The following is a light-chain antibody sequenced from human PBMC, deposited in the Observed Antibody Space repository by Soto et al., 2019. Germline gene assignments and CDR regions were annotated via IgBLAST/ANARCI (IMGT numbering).Light chain of an antibody. J-gene: IGKJ2*01. Sequence: EIVLTQSPGTLSLSPGERATLSCRASQSVSSSYLAWYQQKPGQAPRLLIYGASSRATGIPDRFSGRGSGTDFTLTISRLEPEDFAVYYCQQYGRSPPYTVGQWTKLEIK. V-gene: IGKV3-20*01. CDR1: QSVSSSY. CDR2: GAS. CDR3: QQYGRSPPYT.